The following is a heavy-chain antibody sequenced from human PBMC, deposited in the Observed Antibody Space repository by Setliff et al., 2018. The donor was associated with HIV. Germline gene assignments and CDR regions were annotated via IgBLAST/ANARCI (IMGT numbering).Heavy chain of an antibody. V-gene: IGHV4-34*01. CDR2: INHSGST. CDR3: ARQRDFDLLLHNYYYMDV. D-gene: IGHD3-9*01. CDR1: GGSFSGHY. J-gene: IGHJ6*03. Sequence: SETLSLTCAVYGGSFSGHYWSWIRQPPGKGPEWIGEINHSGSTNHNPSLKSRVTIAVDTSKNHFSLKLSSVTAADTAVYYCARQRDFDLLLHNYYYMDVWGKGTTVTVSS.